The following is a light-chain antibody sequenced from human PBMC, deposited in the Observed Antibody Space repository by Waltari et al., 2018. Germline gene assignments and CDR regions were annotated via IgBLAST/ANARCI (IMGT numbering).Light chain of an antibody. V-gene: IGKV2-28*01. J-gene: IGKJ1*01. CDR2: LVS. CDR1: QSLLHSTDVTF. Sequence: DIVITQSLLFLPVTPGETASISCRSRQSLLHSTDVTFLDWYPQKPGQSPQLLIYLVSNRASGVPDRFTGSGSGTDFTLTISRVEAEDAGVYYCMQARQTPWTFGQGTKVEIK. CDR3: MQARQTPWT.